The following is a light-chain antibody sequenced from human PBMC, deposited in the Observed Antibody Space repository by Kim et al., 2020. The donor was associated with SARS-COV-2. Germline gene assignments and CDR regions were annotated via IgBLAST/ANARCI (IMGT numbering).Light chain of an antibody. V-gene: IGKV1-5*03. CDR1: QSISSW. Sequence: SVGDRVTITCRASQSISSWLAWYQQKPGKAPKLLIYKASSLESGVPSRFSGSGSGTEFTLTISSLQPDDFATYYYQQYNSYSPRTFGQGTKVDIK. CDR3: QQYNSYSPRT. CDR2: KAS. J-gene: IGKJ1*01.